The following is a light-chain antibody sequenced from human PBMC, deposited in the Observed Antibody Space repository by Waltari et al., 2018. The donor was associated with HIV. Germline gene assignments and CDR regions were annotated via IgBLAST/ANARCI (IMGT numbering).Light chain of an antibody. CDR3: HQYNNWPYT. CDR2: GAS. CDR1: QSVNTN. J-gene: IGKJ2*01. V-gene: IGKV3-15*01. Sequence: MMQSPAILPVSPGEGVTLTCRASQSVNTNVAWYQQRPGQAPRLLIYGASTRAAGFPARFSGGGSGTEFTLPISSLQSEDFALYFCHQYNNWPYTFGQGTKLDIK.